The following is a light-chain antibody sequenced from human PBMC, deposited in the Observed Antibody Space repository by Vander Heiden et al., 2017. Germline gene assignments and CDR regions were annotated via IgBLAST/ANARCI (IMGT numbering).Light chain of an antibody. V-gene: IGKV1-39*01. CDR2: DAS. J-gene: IGKJ4*01. CDR3: QQSYSTPFT. CDR1: QSISSY. Sequence: DIQMTQSPYSLSASVGDRVTITCRASQSISSYLNWYQQKPGKAPKLLIYDASSLQSGVPLRFSGSGSGTDFTLTISSLQPEDCATYHCQQSYSTPFTFGRGTKLEIK.